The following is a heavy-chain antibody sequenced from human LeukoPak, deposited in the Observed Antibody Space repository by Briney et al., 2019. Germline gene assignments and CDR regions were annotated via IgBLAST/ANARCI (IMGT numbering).Heavy chain of an antibody. Sequence: PSETLSLTCTVSGGSISSANYYWAWIRQPPGKGLEWIGDVYYSGSTYYNPSLKSRVTILVDTSKNQFSLKVTSVTAADTAVYYCARVGYDSSGYYYLRLTRSFDYWGQGTLVTVSS. J-gene: IGHJ4*02. CDR3: ARVGYDSSGYYYLRLTRSFDY. CDR1: GGSISSANYY. V-gene: IGHV4-39*07. CDR2: VYYSGST. D-gene: IGHD3-22*01.